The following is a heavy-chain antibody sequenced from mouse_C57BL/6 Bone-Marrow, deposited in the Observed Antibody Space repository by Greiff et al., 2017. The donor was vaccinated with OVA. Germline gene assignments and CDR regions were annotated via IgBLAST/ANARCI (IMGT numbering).Heavy chain of an antibody. CDR3: TTQLWSYFDY. J-gene: IGHJ2*01. V-gene: IGHV14-4*01. D-gene: IGHD1-1*02. Sequence: EVQLQQSGAELVRPGASVKLSCTASGFNIKDDYMHWVKQRPEQGLEWIGWLDPEHGDTEYDSKFQGKATITADTSSNTAYLQLSSLTSEDTAVYYGTTQLWSYFDYWGQGTTLTVSS. CDR1: GFNIKDDY. CDR2: LDPEHGDT.